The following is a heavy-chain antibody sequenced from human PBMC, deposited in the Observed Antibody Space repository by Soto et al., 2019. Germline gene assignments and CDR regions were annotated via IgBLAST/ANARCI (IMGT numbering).Heavy chain of an antibody. J-gene: IGHJ4*02. V-gene: IGHV1-18*01. Sequence: ASVKVSWKDFCYTFTSFGIKWVRKASGRGLERMGWITAYNCNTNNVQKLQCRVTMTTHTSTSTADMELRRLRSDDTAVYYCAREGGITIFGVVIIPGSPYYFDYWGQGNLVTVSA. D-gene: IGHD3-3*01. CDR2: ITAYNCNT. CDR3: AREGGITIFGVVIIPGSPYYFDY. CDR1: CYTFTSFG.